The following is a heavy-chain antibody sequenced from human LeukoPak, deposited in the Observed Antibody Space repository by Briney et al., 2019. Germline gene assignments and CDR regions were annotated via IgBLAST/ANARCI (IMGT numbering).Heavy chain of an antibody. CDR1: GFTFSSYS. CDR3: ARGVVSIAARPPYFDY. Sequence: GGSLRLSCAASGFTFSSYSMNWVRQAPGKGLGWVSSISSGSSYIYYVDSVKGRFTISRDNAKNSLYLQMNSLRAEDTAVYYCARGVVSIAARPPYFDYWGQGTLVTVSS. CDR2: ISSGSSYI. D-gene: IGHD6-6*01. V-gene: IGHV3-21*01. J-gene: IGHJ4*02.